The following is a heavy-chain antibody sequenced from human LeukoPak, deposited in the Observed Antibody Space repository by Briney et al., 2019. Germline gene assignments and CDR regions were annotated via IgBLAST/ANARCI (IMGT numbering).Heavy chain of an antibody. CDR1: GGSISSGDYY. CDR2: INYSGST. CDR3: ARKEAFSYFDY. J-gene: IGHJ4*02. Sequence: SETLSLTCTVSGGSISSGDYYWSWIRQPPGKGLECIGYINYSGSTYYNPSLKSQVTISVDTSKNQFSLMLSSVTAADTAVYYCARKEAFSYFDYWGQGTLVTVSS. D-gene: IGHD3-3*02. V-gene: IGHV4-30-4*01.